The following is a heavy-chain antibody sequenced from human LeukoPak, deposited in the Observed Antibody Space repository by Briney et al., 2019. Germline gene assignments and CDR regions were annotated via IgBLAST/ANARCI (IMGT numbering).Heavy chain of an antibody. CDR1: GFTFSRYS. J-gene: IGHJ4*02. CDR3: ARRSLNFDY. V-gene: IGHV3-48*04. CDR2: ISGNSTTI. Sequence: GGSPRLSCAASGFTFSRYSMNWVRLAPGKGLEWISYISGNSTTIYYADSVKGRFTISRDNAKNSLYLQMNSLRAEDTATYYCARRSLNFDYWGQGTLVTVSS.